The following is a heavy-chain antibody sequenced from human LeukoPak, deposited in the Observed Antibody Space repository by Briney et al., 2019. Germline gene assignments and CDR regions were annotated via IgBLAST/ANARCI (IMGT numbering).Heavy chain of an antibody. CDR1: GYTLTELS. J-gene: IGHJ4*02. CDR3: ATDWFGSDASFDY. D-gene: IGHD3-10*01. Sequence: ASVEVSCKVSGYTLTELSMHWVRQAPGKGLEWMGGFDPEDGETIYAQKFQGRVTMTEDTSTDTAYMELSSLRSEDTAVYYCATDWFGSDASFDYWGQGTLVTVSS. CDR2: FDPEDGET. V-gene: IGHV1-24*01.